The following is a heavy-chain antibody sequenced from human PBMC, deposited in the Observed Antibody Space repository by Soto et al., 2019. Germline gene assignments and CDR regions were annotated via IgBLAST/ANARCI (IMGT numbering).Heavy chain of an antibody. D-gene: IGHD1-1*01. Sequence: QVHLVQSGAEVKKPGASVKVSCKGSGYAFTTYGITWVRQAPGQGLEWMGWISAHNGNTNYAQKLQGRVTVTRDTSTSTAYMELMNLRSDDTAVYYCARGRYGDYWGQGALVTVSS. J-gene: IGHJ4*02. V-gene: IGHV1-18*01. CDR3: ARGRYGDY. CDR1: GYAFTTYG. CDR2: ISAHNGNT.